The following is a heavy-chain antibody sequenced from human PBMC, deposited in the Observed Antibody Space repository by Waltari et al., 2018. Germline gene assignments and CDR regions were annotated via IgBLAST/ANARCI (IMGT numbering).Heavy chain of an antibody. V-gene: IGHV1-3*01. CDR2: INAGDGNT. D-gene: IGHD1-26*01. Sequence: QVHLVQSGAEVKKPGASVKVSCKASGYTFPGYAILWVRQAPGQRLEWMGWINAGDGNTKYSQKFQDRVTITRDTSATTAYMDLSSLRSEDTAVYYCARHSSGSYYRMIDYWGQGTLVTVSS. CDR1: GYTFPGYA. J-gene: IGHJ4*02. CDR3: ARHSSGSYYRMIDY.